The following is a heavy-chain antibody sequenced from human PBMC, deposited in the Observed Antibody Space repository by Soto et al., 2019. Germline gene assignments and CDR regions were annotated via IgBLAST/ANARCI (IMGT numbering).Heavy chain of an antibody. J-gene: IGHJ4*02. CDR3: AKTETYYYDSSGRYYFDY. CDR1: GFTFSSYA. D-gene: IGHD3-22*01. CDR2: ISGSGGST. Sequence: EVQLLESGGGLVQPGGSLRLSCAASGFTFSSYAMSWVRQAPGKGLEWVSAISGSGGSTYYADSVKGRFTISRDNSKNTLYLQMNSLRAEDTAVYYWAKTETYYYDSSGRYYFDYWGQGTLVTVSS. V-gene: IGHV3-23*01.